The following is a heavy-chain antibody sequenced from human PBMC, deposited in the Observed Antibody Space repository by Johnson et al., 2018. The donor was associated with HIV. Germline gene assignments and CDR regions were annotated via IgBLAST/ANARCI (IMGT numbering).Heavy chain of an antibody. J-gene: IGHJ3*02. CDR3: ARVTQQVVRVGSDAFDI. V-gene: IGHV3-30*03. CDR2: ISHDGYNE. Sequence: QVQLVESGGGVVQPGRSLRLSCAASGFSFGTYAMHWVRQAPGKGLEWVAVISHDGYNEDYGDSVKGRFTISRDNSKNSLYLQLNSLRPEDTAVFYCARVTQQVVRVGSDAFDIWGQGTMVTVSS. D-gene: IGHD4-23*01. CDR1: GFSFGTYA.